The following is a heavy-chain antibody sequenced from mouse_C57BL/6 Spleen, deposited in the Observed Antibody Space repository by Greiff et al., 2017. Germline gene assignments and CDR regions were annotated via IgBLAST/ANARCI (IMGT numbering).Heavy chain of an antibody. D-gene: IGHD2-4*01. CDR3: APLGGLDAMDY. CDR1: GYAFSSSW. J-gene: IGHJ4*01. V-gene: IGHV1-82*01. CDR2: IYPGDGDT. Sequence: VQLQQSGPELVKPGASVKISCKASGYAFSSSWMNWVKQRPGKGLEWIGRIYPGDGDTNYNGKFKGKATLTADNSSSPAYMQLSSLTSEDSAVYFCAPLGGLDAMDYWGQGTSVTVSS.